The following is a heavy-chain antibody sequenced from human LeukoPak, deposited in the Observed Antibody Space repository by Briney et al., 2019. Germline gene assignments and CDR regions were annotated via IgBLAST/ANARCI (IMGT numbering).Heavy chain of an antibody. CDR2: ISWNSGSI. Sequence: GGSLRLSCAASGFTFDDYAMHWVRQAPRKGLEWVSGISWNSGSIGYADSVKGRFTISRDNAKNSLYLQMNSLRAEDTALYYCAKGPDYDILTGYTFDYWGQGTLVTVSS. J-gene: IGHJ4*02. V-gene: IGHV3-9*01. CDR3: AKGPDYDILTGYTFDY. D-gene: IGHD3-9*01. CDR1: GFTFDDYA.